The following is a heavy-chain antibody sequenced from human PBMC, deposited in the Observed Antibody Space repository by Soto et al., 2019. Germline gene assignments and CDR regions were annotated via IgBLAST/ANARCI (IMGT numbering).Heavy chain of an antibody. CDR1: GYTFTSYA. D-gene: IGHD3-3*01. CDR2: INAGNGNT. J-gene: IGHJ6*02. V-gene: IGHV1-3*01. CDR3: ARDHSYYGLENGMDV. Sequence: QVQLVQSGAEAKKPGASVKVSCKASGYTFTSYAMHWVRQAPGQRLEWMGWINAGNGNTKYSQKFQGRVTITRDTSASTAYMELSSLRSEDTAVYYCARDHSYYGLENGMDVWGQGTTVTVSS.